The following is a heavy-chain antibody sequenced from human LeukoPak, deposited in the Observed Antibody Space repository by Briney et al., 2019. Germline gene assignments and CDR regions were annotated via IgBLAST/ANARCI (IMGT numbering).Heavy chain of an antibody. CDR3: ARDRAYDAFDY. D-gene: IGHD5-12*01. Sequence: GGSLRLSCAASGFSFSTSWMAWVRQAPGKGLQWVGNINPDESHTDYIDSVKGRFTMSRDNAENSLFLQVHSLRDEDTAVYYCARDRAYDAFDYWGRGTLVTVSS. CDR1: GFSFSTSW. V-gene: IGHV3-7*01. J-gene: IGHJ4*02. CDR2: INPDESHT.